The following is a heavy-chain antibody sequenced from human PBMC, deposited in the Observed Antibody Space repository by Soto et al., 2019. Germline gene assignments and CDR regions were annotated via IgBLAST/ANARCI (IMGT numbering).Heavy chain of an antibody. CDR3: ARANPPGY. CDR2: ISSNGDNT. V-gene: IGHV3-64*01. CDR1: GFTFSSYA. Sequence: GALRLSCAASGFTFSSYAMHWVRQAPGKGLEYVSGISSNGDNTYYANSVKARFSISRDNSKNTLYLQMGSLRAEDMAVYYCARANPPGYWGQGTLVTVSS. J-gene: IGHJ4*02.